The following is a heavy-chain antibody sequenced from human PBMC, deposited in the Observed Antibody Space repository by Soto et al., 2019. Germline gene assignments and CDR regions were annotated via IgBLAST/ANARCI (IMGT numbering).Heavy chain of an antibody. D-gene: IGHD5-12*01. Sequence: GSTLLNPPQALTLPCTFCGFSLSPSGVGVGWIRQPPGKALEWLALIYWDDDKRYSPSLKSRLTITKDTSKNQVVLTMTNMDPVDTATYYCAHKGDGYRGFKYWGQGTLVTVSS. CDR1: GFSLSPSGVG. CDR3: AHKGDGYRGFKY. CDR2: IYWDDDK. J-gene: IGHJ4*02. V-gene: IGHV2-5*02.